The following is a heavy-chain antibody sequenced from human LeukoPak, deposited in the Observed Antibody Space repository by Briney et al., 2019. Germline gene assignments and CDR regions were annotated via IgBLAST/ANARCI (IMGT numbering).Heavy chain of an antibody. D-gene: IGHD3-22*01. CDR2: INSSGSTI. V-gene: IGHV3-11*04. Sequence: GGSLRLSCAASGFTFGDYYMSWIRQAPGKGLEWVSYINSSGSTIYYADSVKGRFTISRDNAKNSLYLQMNSLRAEDTAVYYCARDFRDSSGYFKPEYAFDIWGQGTMVTVSS. CDR1: GFTFGDYY. J-gene: IGHJ3*02. CDR3: ARDFRDSSGYFKPEYAFDI.